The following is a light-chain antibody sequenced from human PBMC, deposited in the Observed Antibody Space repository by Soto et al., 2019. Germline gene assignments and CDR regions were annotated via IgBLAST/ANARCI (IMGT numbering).Light chain of an antibody. J-gene: IGKJ2*01. CDR1: QSISVW. CDR3: QQYDTYYT. Sequence: DIRMTQSPSTLSASVGDRVPIACRASQSISVWLAWYQQKAGKAPNLLIYKASRMESGVPSRFSGSGSGTEFTLTINSLQPEDFATYFCQQYDTYYTFGQGTKVDIK. CDR2: KAS. V-gene: IGKV1-5*03.